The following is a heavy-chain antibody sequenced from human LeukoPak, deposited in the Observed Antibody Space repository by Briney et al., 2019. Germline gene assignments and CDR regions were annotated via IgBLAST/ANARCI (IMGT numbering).Heavy chain of an antibody. Sequence: GGSLRLSCAASGFTFSTYWMHWVRQAPGKGLVWVSRINTDGSSTSYADSVKGRFTISRDNAKNSLYLQMNSLRAEDAAVYYCARIAHDYGDHSFDYWGQGTLVTVSS. CDR1: GFTFSTYW. D-gene: IGHD4-17*01. CDR2: INTDGSST. CDR3: ARIAHDYGDHSFDY. V-gene: IGHV3-74*01. J-gene: IGHJ4*02.